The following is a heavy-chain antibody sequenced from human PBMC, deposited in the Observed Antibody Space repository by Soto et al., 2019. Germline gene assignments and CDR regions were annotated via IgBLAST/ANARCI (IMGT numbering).Heavy chain of an antibody. CDR1: GGSISSSSYY. Sequence: SETLSLTCTVSGGSISSSSYYWCWIRQPPGKGLEWIGSIYYSGSTYYNPSPKSRVTISVDTSKNQFSLKLSSVTAADTAVYYCARRGYCSGGSCYPKYYYYYGMDVWGQGTTVTVSS. V-gene: IGHV4-39*01. CDR3: ARRGYCSGGSCYPKYYYYYGMDV. CDR2: IYYSGST. J-gene: IGHJ6*02. D-gene: IGHD2-15*01.